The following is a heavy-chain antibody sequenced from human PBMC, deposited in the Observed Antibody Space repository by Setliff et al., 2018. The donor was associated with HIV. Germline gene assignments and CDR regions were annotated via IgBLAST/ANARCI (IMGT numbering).Heavy chain of an antibody. CDR2: VYPGDSNT. CDR3: ARHLGLPDATDYMDV. CDR1: GYSFTSYW. V-gene: IGHV5-51*01. J-gene: IGHJ6*03. Sequence: GESLKISCKGSGYSFTSYWIGWVRQMPGKGLEWTGIVYPGDSNTRYSPSFQGQVTISADQSVSTAYLQWSSLKASDNAMYYCARHLGLPDATDYMDVWGKGTTVTVSS. D-gene: IGHD2-2*01.